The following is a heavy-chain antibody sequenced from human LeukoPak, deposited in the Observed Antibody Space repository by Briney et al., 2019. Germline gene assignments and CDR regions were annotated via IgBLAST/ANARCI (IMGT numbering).Heavy chain of an antibody. J-gene: IGHJ4*02. CDR1: GFTFSSYA. V-gene: IGHV3-23*01. CDR3: ASGLDYDFWSGYRQFDY. D-gene: IGHD3-3*01. CDR2: ISGSGGST. Sequence: PGGSLRLSCAASGFTFSSYAMSWVRQAPGKGLEWVSAISGSGGSTYYADSVKGRFTISRDNSKNTLYLQMNSLRAEDTAVYYCASGLDYDFWSGYRQFDYWGQGTLVTVSS.